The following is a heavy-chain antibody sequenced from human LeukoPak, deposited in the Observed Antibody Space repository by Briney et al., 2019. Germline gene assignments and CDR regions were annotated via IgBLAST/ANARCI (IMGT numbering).Heavy chain of an antibody. V-gene: IGHV3-21*01. D-gene: IGHD3-10*01. J-gene: IGHJ5*02. CDR1: GFTFSTYS. Sequence: PGGSLRLSCVVSGFTFSTYSMTWVRQAPGKGLEWVSSISSSNSYIYYADSVKGRFTISRDNAKNSLYPQMNSLRAEDTAVYYCARPRYGSGSYWLDPWGQGTLVTVSS. CDR3: ARPRYGSGSYWLDP. CDR2: ISSSNSYI.